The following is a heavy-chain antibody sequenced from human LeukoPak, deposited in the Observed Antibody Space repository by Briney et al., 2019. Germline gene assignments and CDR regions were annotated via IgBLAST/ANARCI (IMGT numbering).Heavy chain of an antibody. CDR1: GYTFTSYA. V-gene: IGHV1-3*01. J-gene: IGHJ4*02. Sequence: ASVKVSCKASGYTFTSYAMHWVRQAPGQRLEWMGWINAGNGNTKYSQKFQGRVTITRDTSASTAYMELSSLRSEDTAVYYCARDRWNYYGSGSFGDYWGQGTLVTASS. D-gene: IGHD3-10*01. CDR3: ARDRWNYYGSGSFGDY. CDR2: INAGNGNT.